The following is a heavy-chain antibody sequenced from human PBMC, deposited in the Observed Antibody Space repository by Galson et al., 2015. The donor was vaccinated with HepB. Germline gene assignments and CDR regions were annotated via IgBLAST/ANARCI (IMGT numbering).Heavy chain of an antibody. CDR2: ISGSGGST. V-gene: IGHV3-23*01. CDR1: GFTFSSYA. CDR3: AKDGGAAAGRNEYFQH. D-gene: IGHD6-13*01. J-gene: IGHJ1*01. Sequence: SLRLSCAASGFTFSSYAMSWVRQAPGKGLEWVSAISGSGGSTYYADSVKGRFTISRDNSKNTLYLQMNSLRAEDTAVYYCAKDGGAAAGRNEYFQHWGQGTLVTVSS.